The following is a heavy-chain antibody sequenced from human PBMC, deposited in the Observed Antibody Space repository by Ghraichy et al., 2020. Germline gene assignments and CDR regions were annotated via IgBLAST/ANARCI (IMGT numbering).Heavy chain of an antibody. Sequence: GGSLRLSCAASGFTFSNSAMTWVRQAPGKGLEWVSSISNGGSTLDYADSVKGRFTISRDNAKNTLYLQMNSVRAEDTALYYCTKKSPAYCGADCYLDFWGQGTLVTVSA. CDR2: ISNGGSTL. CDR1: GFTFSNSA. D-gene: IGHD2-21*02. J-gene: IGHJ4*02. V-gene: IGHV3-23*01. CDR3: TKKSPAYCGADCYLDF.